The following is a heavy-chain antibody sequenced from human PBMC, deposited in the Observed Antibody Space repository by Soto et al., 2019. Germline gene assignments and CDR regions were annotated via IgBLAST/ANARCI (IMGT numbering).Heavy chain of an antibody. J-gene: IGHJ5*02. CDR2: INPNSGGT. V-gene: IGHV1-2*02. CDR1: GYTFTGYY. D-gene: IGHD3-10*01. Sequence: GASVKVSCKASGYTFTGYYMHWVRQAPGQGLEWMGWINPNSGGTNYAQKFQGRVTMTRDTSISTAYMELSRLRSDDTAVYYCARVLAPLYYGSVDPWGQGTLVTVSS. CDR3: ARVLAPLYYGSVDP.